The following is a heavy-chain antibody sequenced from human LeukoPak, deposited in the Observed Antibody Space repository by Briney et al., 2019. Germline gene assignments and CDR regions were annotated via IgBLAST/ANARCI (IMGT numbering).Heavy chain of an antibody. Sequence: SETLSLTCTVSGGSISSYYWSWIRQPPGKGLEWIGYIYYSGTTSYNPSLKSRVTISLDTSKNQFSLKLSSVTAADTAVYYCARGANWGSPDYWGQGTLVTVSS. CDR2: IYYSGTT. V-gene: IGHV4-59*01. J-gene: IGHJ4*02. D-gene: IGHD7-27*01. CDR1: GGSISSYY. CDR3: ARGANWGSPDY.